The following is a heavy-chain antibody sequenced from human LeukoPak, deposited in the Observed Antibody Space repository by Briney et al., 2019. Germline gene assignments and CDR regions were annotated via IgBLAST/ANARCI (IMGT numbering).Heavy chain of an antibody. D-gene: IGHD5-24*01. CDR1: GYTFTGYY. CDR3: ARDRDGYNLFDY. CDR2: INPNSGGT. J-gene: IGHJ4*02. V-gene: IGHV1-2*02. Sequence: GASVKVSCKASGYTFTGYYMHWVRQAPGQGLEWMGWINPNSGGTNHAQKFQGRVTMTRDTSISTAYMELSRLRSDDTAVYYCARDRDGYNLFDYWGQGTLVTVSS.